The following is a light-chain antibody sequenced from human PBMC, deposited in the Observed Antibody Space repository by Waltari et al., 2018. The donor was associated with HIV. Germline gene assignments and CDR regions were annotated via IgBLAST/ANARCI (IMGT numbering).Light chain of an antibody. CDR1: SSNIGRYD. V-gene: IGLV1-40*01. Sequence: QSVLTQPPSVSGAPGQRVTISCTGSSSNIGRYDIPWYQQLPGTAPKLLIYGNNRRPSGVPDRFSGSKSGTSASLAITGLQPEDEADYYCQSYDNSLKEVFGGGTKLTVL. CDR2: GNN. CDR3: QSYDNSLKEV. J-gene: IGLJ2*01.